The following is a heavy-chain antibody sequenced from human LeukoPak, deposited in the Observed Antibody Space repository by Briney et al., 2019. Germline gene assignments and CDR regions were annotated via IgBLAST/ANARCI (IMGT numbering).Heavy chain of an antibody. J-gene: IGHJ4*02. Sequence: ASVKVSCKASGYTFTGYYMHWVRQAPGQGLEWMGRINPNSGGPNYAQKVQGRVTMTRDTSISTAYMELSRLRSDDTAVYYCASRNSGWYYWGQGTLVTVSS. CDR3: ASRNSGWYY. V-gene: IGHV1-2*06. CDR2: INPNSGGP. D-gene: IGHD6-19*01. CDR1: GYTFTGYY.